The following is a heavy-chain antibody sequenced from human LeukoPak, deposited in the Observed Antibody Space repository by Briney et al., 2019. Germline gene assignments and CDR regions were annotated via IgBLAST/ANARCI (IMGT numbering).Heavy chain of an antibody. CDR2: ISYDGSSR. CDR3: AELGITMIGGV. D-gene: IGHD3-10*02. J-gene: IGHJ6*04. CDR1: GFSFNNFA. V-gene: IGHV3-30*04. Sequence: GGSLRLSCAASGFSFNNFAMYWVRQAPGKGLEWVAHISYDGSSRYNEDSVKGRFTISRDDSKNTLYLQMNSLRAEDTAVYYCAELGITMIGGVWGKGTTVTISS.